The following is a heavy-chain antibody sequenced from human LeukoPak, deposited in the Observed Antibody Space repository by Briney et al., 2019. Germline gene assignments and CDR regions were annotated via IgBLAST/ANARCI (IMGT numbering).Heavy chain of an antibody. Sequence: SETLSLTCTVSGGSISSYYWSWIRQPPGKGLEWIGYIYYSGSTNYNPSLKSRVTISVDTSKNQFSLKLSSVTAADTAVYYCARGGYFSGWYRFDYWGQGTLVTVSS. D-gene: IGHD6-19*01. J-gene: IGHJ4*02. CDR2: IYYSGST. CDR3: ARGGYFSGWYRFDY. CDR1: GGSISSYY. V-gene: IGHV4-59*01.